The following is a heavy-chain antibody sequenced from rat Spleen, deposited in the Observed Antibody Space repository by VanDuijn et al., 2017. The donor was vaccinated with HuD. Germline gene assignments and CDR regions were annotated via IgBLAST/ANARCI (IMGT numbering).Heavy chain of an antibody. CDR1: GFTFSNYG. V-gene: IGHV5-19*01. CDR2: ISPSGGST. J-gene: IGHJ2*01. Sequence: EVQLVESGGGLVQPGRSLKLSCAASGFTFSNYGMHWIRQAPTKGLEWVASISPSGGSTYYRDSVKGRFTISRDNAKSTLYLQMDSLRSEDTATYYCATDPMVLSPGYFDYWGQGVMVTVSS. CDR3: ATDPMVLSPGYFDY. D-gene: IGHD1-12*02.